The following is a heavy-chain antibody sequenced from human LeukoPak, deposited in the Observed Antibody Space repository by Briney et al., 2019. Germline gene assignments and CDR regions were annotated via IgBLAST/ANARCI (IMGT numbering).Heavy chain of an antibody. V-gene: IGHV3-30*18. D-gene: IGHD3-10*01. CDR3: AKDPRLWFGESTDLYYFDY. Sequence: GSLRLSCAASGFTFSSYGMHWVRQAPGKGLEWVAVISYDGSNKYYADSVKGRFTISRDNSKNTLYLQMNSLRAEDTAVYYCAKDPRLWFGESTDLYYFDYWGQGTLVTVSS. CDR1: GFTFSSYG. J-gene: IGHJ4*02. CDR2: ISYDGSNK.